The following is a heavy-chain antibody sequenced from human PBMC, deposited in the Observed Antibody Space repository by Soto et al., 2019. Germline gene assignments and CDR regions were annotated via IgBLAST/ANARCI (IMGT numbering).Heavy chain of an antibody. D-gene: IGHD6-19*01. J-gene: IGHJ4*02. V-gene: IGHV3-30-3*01. CDR2: MSHDGNI. CDR1: GFTFNTYV. CDR3: AKGHSSGWYHFHY. Sequence: GGSLRLSCAASGFTFNTYVMHWVRQAPAKGLEWVALMSHDGNILYADSVKGRFTISRDNSKNKLNLQMNSLRIEDTGVYYCAKGHSSGWYHFHYWGQGTLVTVSS.